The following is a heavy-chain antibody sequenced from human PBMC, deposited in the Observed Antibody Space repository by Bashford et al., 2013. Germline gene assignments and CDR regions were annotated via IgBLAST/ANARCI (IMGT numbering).Heavy chain of an antibody. CDR1: GFTFTSSA. CDR2: IVVGSGNT. V-gene: IGHV1-58*01. D-gene: IGHD3-22*01. J-gene: IGHJ4*02. Sequence: SVKGSPARASGFTFTSSAVQWVRQARGQRLEWIGWIVVGSGNTNYAQKFQERVTITRDMSTSTAYMELSSLRSEDTAVYYCAARGYYYDSSGYLYYFDYWGQGT. CDR3: AARGYYYDSSGYLYYFDY.